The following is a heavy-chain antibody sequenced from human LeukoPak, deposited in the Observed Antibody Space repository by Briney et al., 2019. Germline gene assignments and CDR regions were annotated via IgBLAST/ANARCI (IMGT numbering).Heavy chain of an antibody. J-gene: IGHJ4*02. CDR3: AKDHGSSDWYYFDY. V-gene: IGHV3-11*04. Sequence: GGSLRLSCLASGFTFSDYYMTWIRQAPGKGLEWISYISSSGSTIYYADSVKGRFTISRDNSKNTLYLQMNTLRADDTAVYYCAKDHGSSDWYYFDYWGQGTLVTVSS. D-gene: IGHD6-13*01. CDR2: ISSSGSTI. CDR1: GFTFSDYY.